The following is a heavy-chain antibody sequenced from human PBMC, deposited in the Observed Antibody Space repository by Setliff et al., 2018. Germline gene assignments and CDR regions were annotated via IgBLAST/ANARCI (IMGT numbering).Heavy chain of an antibody. V-gene: IGHV1-18*01. J-gene: IGHJ3*01. CDR1: GYTFTIYG. D-gene: IGHD6-6*01. CDR3: LRDRPYSNSPEDAFDV. CDR2: ISGFNSYT. Sequence: GASVKVSCKASGYTFTIYGINWVRQAPGQGLEWMGWISGFNSYTQYSQKFKGRVTMTTDTSTSTAYMELRSLRSDDTAVYYCLRDRPYSNSPEDAFDVWGQGTTVTVSS.